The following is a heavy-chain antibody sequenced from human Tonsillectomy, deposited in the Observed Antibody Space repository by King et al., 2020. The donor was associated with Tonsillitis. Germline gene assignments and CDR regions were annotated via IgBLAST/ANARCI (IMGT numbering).Heavy chain of an antibody. CDR2: IRGEAKSYAT. Sequence: VQLVESGGGLVQPGGSLKLSCAASGFTFRGSPMHWVRQASGKGLEWVGRIRGEAKSYATAYAASVKGRFLISRDDSRNTAYLQMSSLKTEDTAVYYCTRANTISGVINDAMDVWGQGTTVTVSS. D-gene: IGHD3-3*01. CDR1: GFTFRGSP. CDR3: TRANTISGVINDAMDV. V-gene: IGHV3-73*02. J-gene: IGHJ6*02.